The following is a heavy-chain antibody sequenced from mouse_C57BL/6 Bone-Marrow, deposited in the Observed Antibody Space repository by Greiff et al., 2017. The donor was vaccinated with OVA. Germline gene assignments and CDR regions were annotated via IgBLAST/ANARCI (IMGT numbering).Heavy chain of an antibody. J-gene: IGHJ1*03. CDR3: AREDYYYGSSYGYFDV. CDR2: INPYNGGT. D-gene: IGHD1-1*01. Sequence: VQLQQSGPVLVKPGASVKMSCKASGYTFTDYYMNWVKQSHGKSLEWIGVINPYNGGTSYNQKFKGKATLTVDKSSSTAYMELNSLTSEDSAVYYCAREDYYYGSSYGYFDVWGTGTTVTVSS. CDR1: GYTFTDYY. V-gene: IGHV1-19*01.